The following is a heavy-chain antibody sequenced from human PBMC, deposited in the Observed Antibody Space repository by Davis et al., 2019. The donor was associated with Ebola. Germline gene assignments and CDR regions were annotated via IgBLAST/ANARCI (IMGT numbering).Heavy chain of an antibody. V-gene: IGHV3-7*01. CDR2: INQDGSEK. D-gene: IGHD6-13*01. CDR1: GFTFSNYW. J-gene: IGHJ4*02. Sequence: PGGSLRLSCAASGFTFSNYWMSWVRQAPGKGLQWVAHINQDGSEKNYVDSVKGRFTVSRDNAKNSLYLQMNSLRAEDTAVYYCARYTSNWDWAYWGQGTLVTVSS. CDR3: ARYTSNWDWAY.